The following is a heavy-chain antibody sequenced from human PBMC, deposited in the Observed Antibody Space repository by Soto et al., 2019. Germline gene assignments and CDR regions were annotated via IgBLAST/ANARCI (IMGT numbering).Heavy chain of an antibody. V-gene: IGHV4-34*01. CDR2: INHSGST. J-gene: IGHJ4*02. D-gene: IGHD3-22*01. Sequence: SETLSLTCAVYGGSFIGYYWSWIRQPPGKGLEWIGEINHSGSTNYNPSLKSRVTISVDTSKNQFSLKLSSVTAADTAVYYCARVPYYYDSSGYFYFDYWGQGTLVTVSS. CDR3: ARVPYYYDSSGYFYFDY. CDR1: GGSFIGYY.